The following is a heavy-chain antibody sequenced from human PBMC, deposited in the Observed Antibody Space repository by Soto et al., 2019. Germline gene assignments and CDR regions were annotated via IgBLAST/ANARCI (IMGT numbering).Heavy chain of an antibody. J-gene: IGHJ4*02. CDR2: INSDGSST. V-gene: IGHV3-74*01. CDR1: GFTFSSYW. Sequence: GGSLRLSCAASGFTFSSYWMHWVRQAPGKGLVWVSRINSDGSSTSYADSVKGRFTISRDNAKNTLYLQMNRLRAEDTAVYYWASGIEWELQIFYYFDYGGQGTLVTVSS. CDR3: ASGIEWELQIFYYFDY. D-gene: IGHD1-26*01.